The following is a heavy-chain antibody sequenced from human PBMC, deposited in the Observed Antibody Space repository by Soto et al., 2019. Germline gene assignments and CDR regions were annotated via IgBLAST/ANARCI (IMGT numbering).Heavy chain of an antibody. CDR2: IKQDGSEK. D-gene: IGHD1-26*01. Sequence: VSLRLSCAASGFTISGSWMSWVRQAPGEGLQWVANIKQDGSEKYYVDSVKGRFTISRDNAKNSLYLQMNSLRAEDTAIYYCAREGIYSGTYYDWCFDLWGRGTLVTVSS. CDR3: AREGIYSGTYYDWCFDL. J-gene: IGHJ2*01. V-gene: IGHV3-7*01. CDR1: GFTISGSW.